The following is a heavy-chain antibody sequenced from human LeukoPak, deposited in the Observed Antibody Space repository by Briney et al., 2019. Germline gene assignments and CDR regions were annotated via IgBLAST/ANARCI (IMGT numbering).Heavy chain of an antibody. J-gene: IGHJ4*02. CDR1: GYTFTSYA. Sequence: GASVKVSCKASGYTFTSYAMNWVRQAPGQGLEWMGWINTNTGNPTYAQGFTGRFVFSLDTSVSTAYLQISSLKAEDTAVYYCAREGYCSGGSCSTPDFDYWGQGTLITVSS. CDR2: INTNTGNP. CDR3: AREGYCSGGSCSTPDFDY. D-gene: IGHD2-15*01. V-gene: IGHV7-4-1*02.